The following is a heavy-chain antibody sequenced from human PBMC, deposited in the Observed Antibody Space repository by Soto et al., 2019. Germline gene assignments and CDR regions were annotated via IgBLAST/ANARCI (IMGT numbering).Heavy chain of an antibody. CDR1: GGTFSSYA. V-gene: IGHV1-69*13. Sequence: GASVKVSCKASGGTFSSYAISWVRQAPGQGLEWMGGIIPIFGTANYAQKFQGRVTINADESTSTAYMELSSLRSEDTAVYYCASSNLDYQYYYYGMDVWGQGTTVTVSS. CDR2: IIPIFGTA. D-gene: IGHD2-2*01. J-gene: IGHJ6*02. CDR3: ASSNLDYQYYYYGMDV.